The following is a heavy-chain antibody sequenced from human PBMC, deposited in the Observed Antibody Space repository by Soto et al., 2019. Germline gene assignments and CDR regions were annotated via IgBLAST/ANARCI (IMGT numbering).Heavy chain of an antibody. J-gene: IGHJ3*02. Sequence: EVQLVESGGGLVKPGGSLRLSCAASGFTFSSYDMNWVRQAPGKGLEWVSYISSSGTTTYYADSVKGRFSISRDNAKNSIYLQMNSLRDEDTAVYYCARDQGLGCSSSSCYIGMSAFDIWGQGTMVTVSS. CDR1: GFTFSSYD. V-gene: IGHV3-48*03. CDR2: ISSSGTTT. CDR3: ARDQGLGCSSSSCYIGMSAFDI. D-gene: IGHD2-2*02.